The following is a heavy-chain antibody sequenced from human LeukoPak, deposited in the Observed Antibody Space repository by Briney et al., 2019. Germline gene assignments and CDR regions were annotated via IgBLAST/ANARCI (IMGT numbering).Heavy chain of an antibody. V-gene: IGHV3-21*01. J-gene: IGHJ5*02. CDR3: VRDGGVDRLGVAVTDGFDP. Sequence: GGSLRLSCAASGFTFNTYSMNWVRQAPGRGLEWVSSISSWNYFTYYADSVKGRFTNSRDNAKNEVYLQMNSLRAEDTAVYYCVRDGGVDRLGVAVTDGFDPWGQGTLVSVSS. CDR1: GFTFNTYS. D-gene: IGHD6-19*01. CDR2: ISSWNYFT.